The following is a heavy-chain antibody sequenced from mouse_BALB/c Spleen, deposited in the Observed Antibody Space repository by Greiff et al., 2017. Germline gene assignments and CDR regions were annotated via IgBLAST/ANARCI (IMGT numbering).Heavy chain of an antibody. Sequence: QVQLKQSGPGLVAPSQSLSITCTVSGFSLTSYGVHWVRQPPGKGLEWLGVIWAGGSTNYNSALMSRLSISKDNSKSQVFLKMNSLQTDDTAMYYCAREGGTGSYAMDYWGQGTSVTVSS. CDR3: AREGGTGSYAMDY. CDR2: IWAGGST. D-gene: IGHD4-1*01. J-gene: IGHJ4*01. V-gene: IGHV2-9*02. CDR1: GFSLTSYG.